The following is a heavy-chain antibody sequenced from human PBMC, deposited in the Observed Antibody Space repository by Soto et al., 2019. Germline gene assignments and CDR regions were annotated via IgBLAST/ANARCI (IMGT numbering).Heavy chain of an antibody. Sequence: QMQLQESGAGLVKPSGTLSLTCGVSGDTFSGGNWWSWVRQPPGKGLEWIGEIYYSGSTNLNPSLKSRVTISIDKSKNQFSLNLTSVTAADTAVYYCARVNRPYNSIWYDGMDVWGQGTTVTVSS. CDR3: ARVNRPYNSIWYDGMDV. D-gene: IGHD6-13*01. CDR1: GDTFSGGNW. V-gene: IGHV4-4*02. J-gene: IGHJ6*02. CDR2: IYYSGST.